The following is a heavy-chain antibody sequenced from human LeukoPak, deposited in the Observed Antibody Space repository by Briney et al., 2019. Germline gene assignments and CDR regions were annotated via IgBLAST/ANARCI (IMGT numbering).Heavy chain of an antibody. CDR1: GFTFSSYS. D-gene: IGHD2-2*01. CDR3: AGAPTVLVGYCSSSSCQADY. V-gene: IGHV3-21*01. J-gene: IGHJ4*02. Sequence: GGSLRLSCAASGFTFSSYSMNWVRQAPGKGLEWVSSISSSSSYIYYADSVKGRFTISRDNAKNSLYLQMNSLRVEDTAVYYCAGAPTVLVGYCSSSSCQADYWGQGTLVTVSS. CDR2: ISSSSSYI.